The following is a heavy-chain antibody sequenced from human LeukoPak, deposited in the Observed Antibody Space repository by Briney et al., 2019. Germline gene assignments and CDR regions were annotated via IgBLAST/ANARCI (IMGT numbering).Heavy chain of an antibody. V-gene: IGHV1-2*02. J-gene: IGHJ4*02. CDR3: ARDPESTYYDFWSGPPPDY. CDR2: INPNSGGT. Sequence: ASVKVSCKASGYTFTNYGISWVRQAPGQGLEWMGWINPNSGGTNYAQKFQGRVTMTRDTSISTAYMELSRLRSDDTAVYYCARDPESTYYDFWSGPPPDYWGQGTLVTVSS. D-gene: IGHD3-3*01. CDR1: GYTFTNYG.